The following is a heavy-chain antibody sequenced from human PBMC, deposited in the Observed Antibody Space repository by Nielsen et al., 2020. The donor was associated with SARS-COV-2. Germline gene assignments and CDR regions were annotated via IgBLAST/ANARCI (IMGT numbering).Heavy chain of an antibody. V-gene: IGHV3-20*01. CDR2: INWNGAST. Sequence: WLRQPPGKGLQWVSGINWNGASTGYADSVKGRFTISRGNAKNSLYLQMNGLRAEDTALYHCARNPITSEYYDTSSYHPNWFDPWGQGTLVTVSS. J-gene: IGHJ5*02. D-gene: IGHD3-22*01. CDR3: ARNPITSEYYDTSSYHPNWFDP.